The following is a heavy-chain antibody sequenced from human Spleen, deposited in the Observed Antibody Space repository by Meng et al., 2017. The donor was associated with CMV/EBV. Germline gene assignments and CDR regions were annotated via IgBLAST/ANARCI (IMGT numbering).Heavy chain of an antibody. CDR1: GYTFTNYH. CDR3: ARGPGFDY. CDR2: INPSGGST. V-gene: IGHV1-46*01. J-gene: IGHJ4*02. Sequence: KVSCKASGYTFTNYHMYWVRQAPGQGLEWMGIINPSGGSTNYAQKFQGRVTMTRDTSTSIVYMELSSLRSEDTAVYYCARGPGFDYWGQGTLVTVSS.